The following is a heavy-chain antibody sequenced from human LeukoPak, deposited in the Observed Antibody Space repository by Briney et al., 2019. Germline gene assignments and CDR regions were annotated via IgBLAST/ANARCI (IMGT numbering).Heavy chain of an antibody. CDR2: INPNSGGT. V-gene: IGHV1-2*02. CDR1: GYTFTGYY. Sequence: ASVKVSCKASGYTFTGYYMHWVRQAPGQGHEWMGWINPNSGGTNYAQKFQGRVTMTRDTSISTAYMELSRLRSDDTAVYYCARDHRRYCSGGSCYGYWGQGTLVTVSS. CDR3: ARDHRRYCSGGSCYGY. J-gene: IGHJ4*02. D-gene: IGHD2-15*01.